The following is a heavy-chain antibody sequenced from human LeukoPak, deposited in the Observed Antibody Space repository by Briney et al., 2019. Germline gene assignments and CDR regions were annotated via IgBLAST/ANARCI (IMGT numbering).Heavy chain of an antibody. CDR1: GYTFTSYY. D-gene: IGHD3-10*01. CDR2: INPSGGST. CDR3: AALGFGEFGDY. V-gene: IGHV1-46*01. J-gene: IGHJ4*02. Sequence: ASVKVSCKASGYTFTSYYMHWVRQAPGQGLEWVGIINPSGGSTSYAQKFQGRVTMTRDTSTSTVYMELSSLRSEDTAVYYCAALGFGEFGDYWGQGTLVTVSS.